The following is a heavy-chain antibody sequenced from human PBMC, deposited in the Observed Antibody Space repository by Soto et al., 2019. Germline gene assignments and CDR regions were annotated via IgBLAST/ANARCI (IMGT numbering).Heavy chain of an antibody. CDR2: ISYDGSNK. V-gene: IGHV3-30*18. J-gene: IGHJ4*02. CDR3: AKGVEGPHDY. CDR1: GFTFSSYG. Sequence: GGSLRLSCAASGFTFSSYGMHWVRQAPGKGLEWVAVISYDGSNKYYADSVKGRFTISRDNSKNTLYLQMNSLRAEDTAVYYCAKGVEGPHDYWGQGTLVTVSS.